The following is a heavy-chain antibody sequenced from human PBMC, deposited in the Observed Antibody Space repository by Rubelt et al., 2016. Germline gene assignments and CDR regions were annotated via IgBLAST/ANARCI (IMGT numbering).Heavy chain of an antibody. CDR1: GFTFINTW. J-gene: IGHJ4*02. CDR2: IKSKTAGGTT. CDR3: TTSHRVSGGLVDF. V-gene: IGHV3-15*01. D-gene: IGHD2-15*01. Sequence: SGFTFINTWMTWVRQAPGKGLEWVGRIKSKTAGGTTDAAAPVKGRFTISRDDSTNTVYLQMNSLKTEDTAVYYCTTSHRVSGGLVDFWGQGTLVTVSS.